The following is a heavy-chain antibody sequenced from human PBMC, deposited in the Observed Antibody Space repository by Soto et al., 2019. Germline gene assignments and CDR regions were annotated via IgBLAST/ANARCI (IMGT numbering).Heavy chain of an antibody. CDR3: ATGTLWFGVAY. J-gene: IGHJ4*02. CDR1: GYTFTSYD. CDR2: MNPNSGNT. V-gene: IGHV1-8*01. Sequence: QVQLVQSGAEVKKPGASVKVSCKASGYTFTSYDINWVRQATGQGLEGMGWMNPNSGNTAYAQKFQGRVTMTRNTSISTAYMGLSSLRSEDPAVYYCATGTLWFGVAYWGQGTLFTVSS. D-gene: IGHD3-10*01.